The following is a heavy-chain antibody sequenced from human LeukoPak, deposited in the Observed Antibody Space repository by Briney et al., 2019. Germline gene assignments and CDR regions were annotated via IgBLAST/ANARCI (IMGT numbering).Heavy chain of an antibody. V-gene: IGHV4-34*01. CDR2: INHSGST. J-gene: IGHJ4*02. Sequence: SEILSLTCAVYGGSFSGYYWSWIRQPPGKGLEWIGEINHSGSTNYNPSLKSRVTISVDTSKNQFSLKLSSVTAADTAVYYCAGDYGGDFDYWGQGTLVTVSS. D-gene: IGHD4-23*01. CDR1: GGSFSGYY. CDR3: AGDYGGDFDY.